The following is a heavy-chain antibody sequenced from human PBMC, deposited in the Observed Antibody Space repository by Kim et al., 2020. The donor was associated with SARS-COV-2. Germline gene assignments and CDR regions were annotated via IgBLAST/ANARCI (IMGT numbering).Heavy chain of an antibody. CDR3: ARGVRTISNYDY. J-gene: IGHJ4*02. D-gene: IGHD3-9*01. V-gene: IGHV1-8*01. Sequence: GYARKFQGRVTMTMDPSITTAYMELSSLRSEDTAVYYCARGVRTISNYDYWGQGTLVTVSS.